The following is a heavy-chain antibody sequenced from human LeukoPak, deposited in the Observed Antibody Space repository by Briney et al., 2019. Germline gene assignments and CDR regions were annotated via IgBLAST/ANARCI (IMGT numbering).Heavy chain of an antibody. Sequence: HSETLSLTCTVSGASIRGYYYSWIRQPPGKGLESIGYIHYSGLTNHNPSLKSRVIMSADTSKNHFSLNLSSVTAADTAVYYCARHFNSLGAIDIWGQGKMVTVSS. D-gene: IGHD2-21*01. J-gene: IGHJ3*02. CDR3: ARHFNSLGAIDI. V-gene: IGHV4-59*08. CDR1: GASIRGYY. CDR2: IHYSGLT.